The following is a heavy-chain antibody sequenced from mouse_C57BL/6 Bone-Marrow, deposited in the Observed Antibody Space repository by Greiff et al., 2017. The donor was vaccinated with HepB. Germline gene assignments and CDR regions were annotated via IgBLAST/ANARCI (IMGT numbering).Heavy chain of an antibody. V-gene: IGHV5-17*01. CDR1: GFTFSDYG. CDR3: ASLYCDY. Sequence: DVLLVESGGGLVNPGGSLKLSCAASGFTFSDYGMHWVRQAPEKGLEWVAYISSGSSTIYYADTVKGRFTISRDNAKNTLFLQMTSLRSEDTAMYYCASLYCDYWGQGTTLTVSS. J-gene: IGHJ2*01. CDR2: ISSGSSTI.